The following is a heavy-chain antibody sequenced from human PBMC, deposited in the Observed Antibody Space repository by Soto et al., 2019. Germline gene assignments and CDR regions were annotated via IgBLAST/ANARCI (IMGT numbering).Heavy chain of an antibody. V-gene: IGHV3-21*01. CDR3: ARAHCSSTSCYPYYGMDV. CDR2: ISSSSSYI. CDR1: GFAFSSYI. J-gene: IGHJ6*02. Sequence: GGSLRLSCAASGFAFSSYIMNWVRQAPGKXLEWVSSISSSSSYIYYADSVKGRFTISRDNAKNSLYLQMNSLRAEDTAVYYCARAHCSSTSCYPYYGMDVWGQGTTVTVSS. D-gene: IGHD2-2*01.